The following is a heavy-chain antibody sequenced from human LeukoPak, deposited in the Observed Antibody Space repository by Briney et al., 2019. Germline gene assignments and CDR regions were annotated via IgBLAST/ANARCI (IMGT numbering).Heavy chain of an antibody. J-gene: IGHJ3*02. CDR3: ASSEWEPRAFDI. D-gene: IGHD1-26*01. V-gene: IGHV4-39*07. CDR1: GGSISSSTYY. CDR2: IYHSGST. Sequence: SETLSLTCTVSGGSISSSTYYWGWIRQPPGKGLEWIGSIYHSGSTYYNPSLKSRITISVDTSKNQFSLKLSSVTAADTAVYYCASSEWEPRAFDIWGQGTVVTVSS.